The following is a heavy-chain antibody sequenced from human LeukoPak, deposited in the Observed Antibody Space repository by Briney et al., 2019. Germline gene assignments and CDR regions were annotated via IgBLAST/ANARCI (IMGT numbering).Heavy chain of an antibody. CDR3: ARRLVTVVRGSGRYHWLRYFDY. CDR1: GGSFSGYY. Sequence: SETLSLTCAVYGGSFSGYYWSWIRQPPGKGLEWIGEINHSGSTNYNPSLKSRVTISVDTSKNQFSLKLSSVTAADTAVYYCARRLVTVVRGSGRYHWLRYFDYWGQGTLVTVSS. CDR2: INHSGST. D-gene: IGHD1-26*01. J-gene: IGHJ4*02. V-gene: IGHV4-34*01.